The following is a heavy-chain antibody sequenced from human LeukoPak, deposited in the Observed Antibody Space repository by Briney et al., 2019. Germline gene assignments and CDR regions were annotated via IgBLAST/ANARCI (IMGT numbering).Heavy chain of an antibody. V-gene: IGHV3-30*18. CDR1: GFTFRSYA. D-gene: IGHD5-18*01. CDR3: AKSRAGGYLRAFDF. Sequence: GALRLSCAAPGFTFRSYALPWVRRAPGQGVGRVELISYDGNNKYYAESVKGRFTISRDNSKNTLYLQMNSLTTDDTAIYYCAKSRAGGYLRAFDFWGQGALVTVSS. CDR2: ISYDGNNK. J-gene: IGHJ4*02.